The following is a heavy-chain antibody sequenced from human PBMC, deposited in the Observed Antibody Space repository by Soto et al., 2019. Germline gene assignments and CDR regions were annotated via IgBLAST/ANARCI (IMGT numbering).Heavy chain of an antibody. CDR1: GFTFSAHT. V-gene: IGHV3-30-3*01. CDR3: AREGDSSGFIRNDAFDI. D-gene: IGHD3-22*01. CDR2: ISSYDGSNK. Sequence: QVQLVESGGGVVQPGRSLRLSCAASGFTFSAHTMHWVRQAPGKGLEWVALISSYDGSNKYYADSVKGRFTISRDNSKNTLYLDMNSLGPEDTAVFYCAREGDSSGFIRNDAFDIWGQGTMVSVS. J-gene: IGHJ3*02.